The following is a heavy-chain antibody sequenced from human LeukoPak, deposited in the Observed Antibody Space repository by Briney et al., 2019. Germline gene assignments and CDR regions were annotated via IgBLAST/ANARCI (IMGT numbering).Heavy chain of an antibody. V-gene: IGHV3-66*01. CDR1: KFTVSSKY. CDR2: IYSGGST. CDR3: ASLYYGGNNFDY. D-gene: IGHD4-23*01. J-gene: IGHJ4*02. Sequence: QPGGSLRLSCAASKFTVSSKYMSWVRQAPGKGLEWVSVIYSGGSTHYADSVKGRFTISRDNSKNTLYPQMNSLRAEDTAVYYCASLYYGGNNFDYWGQGTLVTVSS.